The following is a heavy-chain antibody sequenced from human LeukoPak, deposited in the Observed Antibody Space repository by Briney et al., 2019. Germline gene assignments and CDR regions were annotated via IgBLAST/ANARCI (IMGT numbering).Heavy chain of an antibody. V-gene: IGHV3-23*01. CDR2: ISGSGGST. CDR1: GFTFSSYA. Sequence: PGGSLRLPCAASGFTFSSYAMSWVRQAPGKGLEWVSAISGSGGSTYYADSVKGRFTISRDNSKNTLYLQMNSLRAEDTAVYYCAKAGGITIFGVVIIPIDYWGQGTLVTVSS. D-gene: IGHD3-3*01. J-gene: IGHJ4*02. CDR3: AKAGGITIFGVVIIPIDY.